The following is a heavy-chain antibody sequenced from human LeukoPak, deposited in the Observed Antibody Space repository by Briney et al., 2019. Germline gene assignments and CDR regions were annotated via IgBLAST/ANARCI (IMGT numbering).Heavy chain of an antibody. CDR1: GFTFSSYA. CDR2: ISGGGGST. V-gene: IGHV3-23*01. Sequence: GGSLRLSCAASGFTFSSYAMSWVRQAPGKGLEWVSGISGGGGSTYYADSVKGRFTISRDNAKNSLFLQMNSLRAEDTAVYYCARTHYDILTGYYYWGQGTLVTVSS. D-gene: IGHD3-9*01. CDR3: ARTHYDILTGYYY. J-gene: IGHJ4*02.